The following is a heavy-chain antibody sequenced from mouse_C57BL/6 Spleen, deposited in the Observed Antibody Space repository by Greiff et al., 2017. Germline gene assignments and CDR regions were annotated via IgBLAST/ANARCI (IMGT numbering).Heavy chain of an antibody. V-gene: IGHV1-63*01. D-gene: IGHD1-1*02. CDR2: IYPGGGYT. CDR3: AKEGGYCAMDY. J-gene: IGHJ4*01. CDR1: GYTFTNYW. Sequence: QVQLQQSGAELVRPGTSVKMSCTASGYTFTNYWIGWAKQRPGHGLEWIGDIYPGGGYTNYNAKFQGKATLTADKSSSTAYMQFSSLTSENSAIYYCAKEGGYCAMDYWGQGTSVTVSS.